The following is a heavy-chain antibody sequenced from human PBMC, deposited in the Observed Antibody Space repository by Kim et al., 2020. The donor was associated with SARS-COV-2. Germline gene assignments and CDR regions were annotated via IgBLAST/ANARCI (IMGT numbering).Heavy chain of an antibody. V-gene: IGHV3-53*01. D-gene: IGHD5-18*01. CDR1: GFTVISNY. CDR2: IYSGGST. CDR3: ARGRGDPNELYSYGLYYYYYYGMDV. J-gene: IGHJ6*02. Sequence: GGSLRLSCAASGFTVISNYMSWVRQAPGKGLEWVSVIYSGGSTYYADSVKGRFTISRDNSKNTLYLQMNSLRAEDTAVYYCARGRGDPNELYSYGLYYYYYYGMDVWGQGTTVTVSS.